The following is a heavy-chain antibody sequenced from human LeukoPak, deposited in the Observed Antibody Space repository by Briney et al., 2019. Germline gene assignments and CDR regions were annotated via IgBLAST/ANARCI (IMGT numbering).Heavy chain of an antibody. CDR2: ISGSGSTI. D-gene: IGHD3-10*01. V-gene: IGHV3-48*03. Sequence: GGSLRLSCAASGFTFSSYEMYWVRQAPRTGLEWVSYISGSGSTIYYADSVKGRFTISRDNAKNSLYLQMNSLRVEDTAFYYCARDDNYFYGSGSYYNGLDYWGRGTLVTVSS. CDR1: GFTFSSYE. CDR3: ARDDNYFYGSGSYYNGLDY. J-gene: IGHJ4*02.